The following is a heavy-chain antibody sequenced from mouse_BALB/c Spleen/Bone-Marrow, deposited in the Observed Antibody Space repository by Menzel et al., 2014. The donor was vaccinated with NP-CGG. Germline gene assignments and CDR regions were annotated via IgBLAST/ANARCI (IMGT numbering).Heavy chain of an antibody. CDR2: IDPANGNT. V-gene: IGHV14-3*02. J-gene: IGHJ2*01. D-gene: IGHD1-1*01. CDR3: ARYYYGSSYFDY. CDR1: GFNIKDTY. Sequence: EVKLQESGADLVKPGASVKLSCTASGFNIKDTYMHWVKQRPEQGLEWIGRIDPANGNTKYDPKFQGKATITADTSSNTAYLQLSSLTSEDTAVYYCARYYYGSSYFDYWGQGTTLTVSS.